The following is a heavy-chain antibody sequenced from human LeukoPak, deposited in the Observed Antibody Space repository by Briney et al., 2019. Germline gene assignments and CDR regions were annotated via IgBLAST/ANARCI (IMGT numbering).Heavy chain of an antibody. CDR3: AKDIYGSGTLDV. CDR1: GFTFDDYA. D-gene: IGHD3-10*01. V-gene: IGHV3-9*01. J-gene: IGHJ6*02. Sequence: GGSLRLSCAASGFTFDDYAMHWVRQAPGKALEWVSGISWNSGSIGYADSVKGRFTISRDNAKNSLYLQMNSLRAEDTALYYCAKDIYGSGTLDVWGQGTTVTVSS. CDR2: ISWNSGSI.